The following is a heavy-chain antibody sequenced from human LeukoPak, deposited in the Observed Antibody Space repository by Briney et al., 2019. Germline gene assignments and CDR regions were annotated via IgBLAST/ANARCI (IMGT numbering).Heavy chain of an antibody. CDR2: ISSSGVHT. CDR1: GFTFSDHY. V-gene: IGHV3-11*06. J-gene: IGHJ4*02. CDR3: AREGIVARCLDF. Sequence: PGGSLRLSCAASGFTFSDHYISWIRQAPGQGLKWVSYISSSGVHTEYADSVKGRFTMSRDNAKNSVYLQMDSLRAEDTAVYYCAREGIVARCLDFWGQGTLVTVSS. D-gene: IGHD6-6*01.